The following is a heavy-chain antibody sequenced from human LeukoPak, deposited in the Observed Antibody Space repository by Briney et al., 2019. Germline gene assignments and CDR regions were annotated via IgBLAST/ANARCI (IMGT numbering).Heavy chain of an antibody. CDR2: XSYDGSNK. V-gene: IGHV3-30*18. J-gene: IGHJ4*02. D-gene: IGHD6-13*01. Sequence: AXXSYDGSNKYYADSVKGGFTISTDNSKNTLYLQMNSLRAEDTAVYYCAKGYSSSWYGTPYYFDYWGQGTLVTVSS. CDR3: AKGYSSSWYGTPYYFDY.